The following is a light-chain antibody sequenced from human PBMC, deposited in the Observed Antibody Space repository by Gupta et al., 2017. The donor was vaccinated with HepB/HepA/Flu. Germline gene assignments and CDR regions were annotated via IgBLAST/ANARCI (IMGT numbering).Light chain of an antibody. J-gene: IGLJ3*02. V-gene: IGLV1-40*01. CDR1: HSNSGAGYD. CDR3: QSYDSVSGDIWV. Sequence: QSVLPQPPSGYAAPGQMVTISCTGTHSNSGAGYDVPWYPQFPGTAPKLLIHGNNNRPSGVPDRFSGSESGSSASLAIAGLQAEDEADYYCQSYDSVSGDIWVFGGGTKVTVL. CDR2: GNN.